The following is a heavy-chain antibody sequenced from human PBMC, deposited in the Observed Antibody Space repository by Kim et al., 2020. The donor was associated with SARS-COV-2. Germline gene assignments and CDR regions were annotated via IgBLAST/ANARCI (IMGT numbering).Heavy chain of an antibody. J-gene: IGHJ6*02. V-gene: IGHV3-9*01. CDR1: GFTFGDYA. CDR2: ISWNSGSI. CDR3: AKDSGHIVVVPADGSLFYGMDV. D-gene: IGHD2-2*01. Sequence: GGSLRLSCAASGFTFGDYAMHWVRQAPGKGLEWVSGISWNSGSIGYADSVKGRFTISRDNAKNSLYLQMNSLRAEDTALYYCAKDSGHIVVVPADGSLFYGMDVWGQGTTVTVSS.